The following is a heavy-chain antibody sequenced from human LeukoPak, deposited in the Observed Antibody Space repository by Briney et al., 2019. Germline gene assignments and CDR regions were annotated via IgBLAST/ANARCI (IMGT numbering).Heavy chain of an antibody. V-gene: IGHV1-8*01. CDR2: MNPNSGNT. CDR3: ARGAWGELEGDY. CDR1: GYTFTSHD. D-gene: IGHD1-26*01. J-gene: IGHJ4*02. Sequence: GASVKVSCMAYGYTFTSHDINWVRQATGQGLEWMGWMNPNSGNTGYAQKFQGRVTMTRNTSISTAYMELSSLRSEDTAVYYCARGAWGELEGDYWGQGTLVTVSS.